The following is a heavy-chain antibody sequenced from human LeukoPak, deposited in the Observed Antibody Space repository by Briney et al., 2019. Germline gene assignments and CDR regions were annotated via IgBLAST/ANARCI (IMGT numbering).Heavy chain of an antibody. D-gene: IGHD5-18*01. J-gene: IGHJ4*01. V-gene: IGHV5-51*03. CDR1: GYSFTSYW. CDR2: IYPGDSDT. CDR3: ARRASGYSYGYYFDY. Sequence: GESLEIPCKGSGYSFTSYWIGWVRQMPGKGLEWMGIIYPGDSDTRYSPSFQGQITISADKSTSTAYLQWSSLKASDTAMYYCARRASGYSYGYYFDYWGEGTVVAVSS.